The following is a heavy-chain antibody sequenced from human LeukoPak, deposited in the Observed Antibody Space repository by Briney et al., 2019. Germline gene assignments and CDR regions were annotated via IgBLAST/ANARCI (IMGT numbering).Heavy chain of an antibody. CDR2: IWYDGSNT. Sequence: GGSLRLSCAASGFPFISYAMHWVRQAPGTGLEWLAVIWYDGSNTYYADSVKGRFTISRDNSKNTLHLQMNSLRAEDTAVYYCARESRYCSGGTCTFDYWGQGTLVTVSS. D-gene: IGHD2-15*01. CDR3: ARESRYCSGGTCTFDY. CDR1: GFPFISYA. V-gene: IGHV3-33*01. J-gene: IGHJ4*02.